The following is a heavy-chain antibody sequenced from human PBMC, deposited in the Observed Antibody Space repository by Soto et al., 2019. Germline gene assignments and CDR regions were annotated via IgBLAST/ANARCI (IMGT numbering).Heavy chain of an antibody. J-gene: IGHJ6*02. CDR2: FYTGGST. CDR1: GGSISTYY. V-gene: IGHV4-4*07. D-gene: IGHD2-2*01. CDR3: AREKMPYGMDV. Sequence: PSETLSLTCTVSGGSISTYYWSWIRQPAGEGLEWIGRFYTGGSTNYNPSLKSRVTLSVGTSKNQLSLKLRSVTAADTAVYYCAREKMPYGMDVWGQGTTVTVSS.